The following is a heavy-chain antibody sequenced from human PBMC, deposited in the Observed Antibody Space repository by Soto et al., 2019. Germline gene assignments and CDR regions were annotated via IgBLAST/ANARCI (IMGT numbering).Heavy chain of an antibody. CDR3: ARVVPGAEAWFGP. Sequence: ASVKVSCKTSGYTFSNYGITWLRQAPGQPLEWLGWISLYSDGTNYAQKFQGRVSMTTDTSTTTAYMELRSLRSDDTAVYYCARVVPGAEAWFGPWGQGTLVTVSS. D-gene: IGHD2-2*01. CDR2: ISLYSDGT. J-gene: IGHJ5*02. V-gene: IGHV1-18*01. CDR1: GYTFSNYG.